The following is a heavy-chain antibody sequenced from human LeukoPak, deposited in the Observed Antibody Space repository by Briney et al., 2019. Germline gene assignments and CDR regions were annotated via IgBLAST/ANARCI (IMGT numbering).Heavy chain of an antibody. Sequence: SVKVSCKASGGTFSSYAISWVRQAPGQGLEWMGRIIPIFGTANYAQKFQGRVTITTDESTSTAYMELSSLRSEDTAVYYCGRDLRSSSSPWGQGTLVTVSS. CDR3: GRDLRSSSSP. J-gene: IGHJ5*02. V-gene: IGHV1-69*05. CDR2: IIPIFGTA. CDR1: GGTFSSYA. D-gene: IGHD6-13*01.